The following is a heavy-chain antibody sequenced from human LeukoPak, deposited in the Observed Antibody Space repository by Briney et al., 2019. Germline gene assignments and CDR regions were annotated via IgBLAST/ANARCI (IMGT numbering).Heavy chain of an antibody. Sequence: PSETLSLTCAVYGGSFSGYYWSWIPQPPGKGLEWIGEINHSGSTNYNPSLKSRVTISVDTSKNQFSLKLSSVTAADTAVYYCARGNIAAAGNDYWGQGTLVTVSS. CDR2: INHSGST. CDR3: ARGNIAAAGNDY. D-gene: IGHD6-13*01. J-gene: IGHJ4*02. V-gene: IGHV4-34*01. CDR1: GGSFSGYY.